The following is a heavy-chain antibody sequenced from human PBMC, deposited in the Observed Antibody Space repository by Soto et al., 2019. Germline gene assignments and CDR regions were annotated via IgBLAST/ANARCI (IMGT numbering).Heavy chain of an antibody. Sequence: QVQLVESGGGAVQPGGSRRLSCAASEFTFSNYAMHWVRQAPGKGLQWLAVISYDGNNKYYADSVEGRLTISRDNAKNTVYLQMNRLRLEDTAVYYCARGPSYSDSYFDHWGQGTLVTVSS. CDR2: ISYDGNNK. D-gene: IGHD4-17*01. CDR1: EFTFSNYA. CDR3: ARGPSYSDSYFDH. J-gene: IGHJ4*02. V-gene: IGHV3-30*03.